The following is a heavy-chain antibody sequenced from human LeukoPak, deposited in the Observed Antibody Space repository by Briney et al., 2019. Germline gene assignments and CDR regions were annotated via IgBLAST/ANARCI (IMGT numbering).Heavy chain of an antibody. V-gene: IGHV3-30*18. D-gene: IGHD6-19*01. CDR2: ISDDGISK. J-gene: IGHJ4*02. Sequence: GGSLRLSCAASGFTFSDYGMHWVRQAPGKGLEWVAVISDDGISKNYADSVKGRFTISRDNSENTLYLQMNRLRTEDTAVYYCAKLPNPHTQTQWLFFWGPGTLVTVSS. CDR1: GFTFSDYG. CDR3: AKLPNPHTQTQWLFF.